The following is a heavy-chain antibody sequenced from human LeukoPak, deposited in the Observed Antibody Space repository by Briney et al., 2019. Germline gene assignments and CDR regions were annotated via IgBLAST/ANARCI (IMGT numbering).Heavy chain of an antibody. CDR3: ARDRWRYYDILTGLYYFDY. CDR2: INPSGGST. D-gene: IGHD3-9*01. Sequence: GASVKVSCKASGYTFTSYGISWVRQAPGQGLEWMGIINPSGGSTSYAQKFQGRVTMTRDTSISTAYMELSSLRSEDTAVYYCARDRWRYYDILTGLYYFDYWGQGTLVTVSS. V-gene: IGHV1-46*01. J-gene: IGHJ4*02. CDR1: GYTFTSYG.